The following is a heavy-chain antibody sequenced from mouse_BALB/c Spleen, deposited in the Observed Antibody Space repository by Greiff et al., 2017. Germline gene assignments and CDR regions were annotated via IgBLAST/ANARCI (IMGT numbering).Heavy chain of an antibody. CDR1: GFSLTGYG. D-gene: IGHD1-1*01. J-gene: IGHJ4*01. CDR3: ARTDHYGSSHYAMDY. CDR2: IWGDGST. V-gene: IGHV2-6-7*01. Sequence: VKLVESGPGLVAPSQSLSITCTVSGFSLTGYGVNWVRQPPGKGLEWLGMIWGDGSTDYNSALKSRLSISKDNSKSQVFLKMNSLQANDTAIYYCARTDHYGSSHYAMDYWGQGTSVTVSA.